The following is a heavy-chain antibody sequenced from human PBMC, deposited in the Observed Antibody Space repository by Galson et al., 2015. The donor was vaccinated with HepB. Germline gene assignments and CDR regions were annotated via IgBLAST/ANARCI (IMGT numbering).Heavy chain of an antibody. CDR3: AGVGVGAPDAFDI. D-gene: IGHD1-26*01. CDR2: ISSSSSYI. V-gene: IGHV3-21*01. J-gene: IGHJ3*02. Sequence: SLRLSCAASGFTFSSYSMNWVRQAPGKGLEWVSSISSSSSYIYYADSVKGRFTISRDNAKNSLYLQMNSLRAEDTAVYYCAGVGVGAPDAFDIWGQGTMVTVSS. CDR1: GFTFSSYS.